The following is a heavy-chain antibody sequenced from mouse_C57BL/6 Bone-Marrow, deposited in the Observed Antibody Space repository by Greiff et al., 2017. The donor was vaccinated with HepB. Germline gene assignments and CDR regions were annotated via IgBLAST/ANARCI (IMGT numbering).Heavy chain of an antibody. Sequence: VQLHQSGTVLARPGASVKMSCKTSGYTFTSYWMHWVKQRPGQGLEWIGAIYPGNSDTSYNQKFKGKAKLTAVTSASTAYMELSSLTNEDSAVYYCTIHYGSSYVWFAYWGQGTLVTVSA. CDR1: GYTFTSYW. J-gene: IGHJ3*01. CDR3: TIHYGSSYVWFAY. D-gene: IGHD1-1*01. CDR2: IYPGNSDT. V-gene: IGHV1-5*01.